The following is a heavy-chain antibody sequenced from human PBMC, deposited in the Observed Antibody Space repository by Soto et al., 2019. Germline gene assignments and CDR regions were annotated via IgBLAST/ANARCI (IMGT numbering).Heavy chain of an antibody. CDR2: INHSGST. J-gene: IGHJ6*02. D-gene: IGHD3-9*01. CDR3: ARAPLRYFDWFPYYYGMDV. V-gene: IGHV4-34*01. CDR1: GGSFSGYY. Sequence: SETLSLTCAVYGGSFSGYYWSWIRQPPGKGLEWIGEINHSGSTNYNPSLKSRVTISVDTSKNQFSLKLSSATAADTAVYYCARAPLRYFDWFPYYYGMDVWGQGTTVTVSS.